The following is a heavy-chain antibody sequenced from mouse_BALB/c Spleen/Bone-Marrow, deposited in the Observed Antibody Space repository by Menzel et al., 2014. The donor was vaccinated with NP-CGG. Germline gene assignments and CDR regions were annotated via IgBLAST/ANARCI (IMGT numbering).Heavy chain of an antibody. Sequence: EVKLMDSGPGLVKPSQSLSLTCTVTGYSITSDYAWNWIRQFPGNKLEWMGYISYSGSTSYNPSLKSRISITRDTSKNQFFLQLNSVTTEDTATYYCAPLTLGRGAWFAYWGQGTLVTVSA. D-gene: IGHD4-1*01. CDR1: GYSITSDYA. CDR2: ISYSGST. V-gene: IGHV3-2*02. J-gene: IGHJ3*01. CDR3: APLTLGRGAWFAY.